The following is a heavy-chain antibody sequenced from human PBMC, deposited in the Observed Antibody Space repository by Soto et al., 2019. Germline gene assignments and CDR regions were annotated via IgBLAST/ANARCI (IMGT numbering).Heavy chain of an antibody. D-gene: IGHD5-12*01. V-gene: IGHV4-4*07. CDR3: ARDNIVSKGYGMDV. CDR2: IHSSGTF. CDR1: GASISNAY. J-gene: IGHJ6*02. Sequence: QMQLQESGPGLVKPSETLSLTCTVSGASISNAYWSWIRQAAGKRLEGIGRIHSSGTFNYNPSLKSRVSISRDTSKNQISLKLSSVTAADTAVYYCARDNIVSKGYGMDVWGQGTTVTVSS.